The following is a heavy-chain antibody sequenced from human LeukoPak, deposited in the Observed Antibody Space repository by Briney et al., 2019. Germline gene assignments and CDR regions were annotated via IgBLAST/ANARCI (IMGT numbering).Heavy chain of an antibody. CDR3: AKGGGYEAQYYYYYLDV. V-gene: IGHV3-9*01. D-gene: IGHD5-12*01. Sequence: PGRSLRLSCAASGFTFDDYAMHWVRQAPGKGLEWVSGISWNSGSIGYADSVKGRFTISRDNSKNTLYLQMNSLRAEDTAVYYCAKGGGYEAQYYYYYLDVWGKGTTVTISS. CDR2: ISWNSGSI. J-gene: IGHJ6*03. CDR1: GFTFDDYA.